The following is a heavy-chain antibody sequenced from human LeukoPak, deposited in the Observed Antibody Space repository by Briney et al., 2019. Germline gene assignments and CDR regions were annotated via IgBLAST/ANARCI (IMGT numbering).Heavy chain of an antibody. J-gene: IGHJ4*02. D-gene: IGHD6-13*01. Sequence: SETLSLTCTVPGGSISGYYWNWIRQPPGKGLEWIGYIDFSGNTNYNPSLKSRVTMSVGTSKKQFSLKVSSVTAADTAVYYCARSGRLYSNTWYFDYWGQGTLVTVSS. CDR3: ARSGRLYSNTWYFDY. CDR2: IDFSGNT. V-gene: IGHV4-59*08. CDR1: GGSISGYY.